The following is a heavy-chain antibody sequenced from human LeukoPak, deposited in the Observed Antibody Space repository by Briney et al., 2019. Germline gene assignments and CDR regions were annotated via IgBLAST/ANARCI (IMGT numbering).Heavy chain of an antibody. J-gene: IGHJ4*02. Sequence: ASVKVSRKASGYTLTSYGISGVPQAPGQGLEWMGWISAYNGNTNYAQKLQGRVTMTTDTSTSTAYMELRSLRSDDTAVYYCARQRDGYNLGYFDYWGQGTLVTVSS. CDR2: ISAYNGNT. CDR3: ARQRDGYNLGYFDY. V-gene: IGHV1-18*01. CDR1: GYTLTSYG. D-gene: IGHD5-24*01.